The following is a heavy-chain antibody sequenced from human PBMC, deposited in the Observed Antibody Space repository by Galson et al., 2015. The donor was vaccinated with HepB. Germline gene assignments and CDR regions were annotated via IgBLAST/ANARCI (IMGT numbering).Heavy chain of an antibody. CDR3: ARVSVAGSDY. CDR2: VYPGDSDT. V-gene: IGHV5-51*01. Sequence: QSGAEVKKPGESLKISCTVSGYTFTTNYIGWVRQMPGKGLECIGLVYPGDSDTTYSPSFQGQVTIPADESVSTAYLQWSTLKGSDSAMYYCARVSVAGSDYWGRGTLVSVSS. CDR1: GYTFTTNY. J-gene: IGHJ4*02. D-gene: IGHD6-19*01.